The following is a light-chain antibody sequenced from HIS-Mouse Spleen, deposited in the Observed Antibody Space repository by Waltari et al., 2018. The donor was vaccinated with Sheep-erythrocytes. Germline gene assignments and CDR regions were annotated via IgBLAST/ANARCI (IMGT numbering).Light chain of an antibody. Sequence: QSALTQPASVSGSPGQSITISCTGPSSDVGSYNLVSWYQQHPGKAPTLMLYEGSKRPSGVSNHFSGSKSGNTASLTISGLQAEDEADYYCCSYAGSSTPWVFGGGTKLTVL. CDR1: SSDVGSYNL. CDR3: CSYAGSSTPWV. J-gene: IGLJ3*02. V-gene: IGLV2-23*01. CDR2: EGS.